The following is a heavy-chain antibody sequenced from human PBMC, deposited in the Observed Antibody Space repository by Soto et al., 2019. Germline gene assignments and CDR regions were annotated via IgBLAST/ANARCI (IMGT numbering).Heavy chain of an antibody. D-gene: IGHD1-26*01. Sequence: EVQLLESGGGLVQPGGSLRLSCAASAFTFNTYAMGWVRQAPGKGLEWVSAISVSGGGTYYADSVKGRFTISRDTSKNTLYLQMNSLRADATAVYYCAKSGGASPYYFDYWGRGTVVTVSS. V-gene: IGHV3-23*01. CDR2: ISVSGGGT. CDR3: AKSGGASPYYFDY. J-gene: IGHJ4*02. CDR1: AFTFNTYA.